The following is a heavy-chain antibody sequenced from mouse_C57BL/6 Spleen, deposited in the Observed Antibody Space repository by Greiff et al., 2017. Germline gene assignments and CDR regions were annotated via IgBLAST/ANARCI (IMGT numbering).Heavy chain of an antibody. D-gene: IGHD1-1*01. CDR1: GYTFTSYW. CDR2: IDPSDSYT. J-gene: IGHJ4*01. Sequence: QVQLQQPGAELVMPGASVKLSCKASGYTFTSYWMHWVKQRPGQGLEWIGEIDPSDSYTNYNQKFKGKSTLTVDKSSSTAYMQLSSLTSEDSAVYYCALITTVDEAMDDWGQGTSVTVSS. V-gene: IGHV1-69*01. CDR3: ALITTVDEAMDD.